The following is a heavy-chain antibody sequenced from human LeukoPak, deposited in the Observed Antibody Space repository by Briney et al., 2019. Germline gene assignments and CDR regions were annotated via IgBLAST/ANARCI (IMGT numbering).Heavy chain of an antibody. CDR1: GGSISSGSYY. CDR3: ARENGYSSSSPYYYYYMDV. V-gene: IGHV4-61*09. J-gene: IGHJ6*03. CDR2: IYTSGST. Sequence: SETLSLTCTVSGGSISSGSYYWSWIRQPAGKGLEWIGHIYTSGSTNYNPSLKSRVTISVDTSRNQFSLKLSSVTAADTAVYYCARENGYSSSSPYYYYYMDVWGKGTTVTVSS. D-gene: IGHD6-13*01.